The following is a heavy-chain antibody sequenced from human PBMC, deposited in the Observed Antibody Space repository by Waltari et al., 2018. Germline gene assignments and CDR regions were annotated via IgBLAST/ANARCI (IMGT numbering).Heavy chain of an antibody. J-gene: IGHJ4*02. D-gene: IGHD2-2*01. CDR1: GGTFSSYA. CDR2: IIPIFGTE. V-gene: IGHV1-69*05. CDR3: ASWPPGGAG. Sequence: QVQLVQSGAEVKKPGSSVKVSCKASGGTFSSYAISWVRQAPGQGLEWMGGIIPIFGTENYEQKFQGRVTITTDESTSTAYRELSSLRSEDTAVYYCASWPPGGAGWGQGTLVTVSS.